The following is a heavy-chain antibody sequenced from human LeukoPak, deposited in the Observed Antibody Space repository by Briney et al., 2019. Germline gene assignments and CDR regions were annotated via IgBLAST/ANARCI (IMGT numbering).Heavy chain of an antibody. D-gene: IGHD1-1*01. CDR1: GYTLTELS. CDR2: FDPEDGET. J-gene: IGHJ6*02. V-gene: IGHV1-24*01. Sequence: ASVKVSCKVSGYTLTELSLQWVGQAPGKGLEWMGRFDPEDGETIYARKFQGRVTMTEDTSTDTAYMELSSLRSEDTAVYFCAVSLTTGGYYGMDVWGQGTTVTVSS. CDR3: AVSLTTGGYYGMDV.